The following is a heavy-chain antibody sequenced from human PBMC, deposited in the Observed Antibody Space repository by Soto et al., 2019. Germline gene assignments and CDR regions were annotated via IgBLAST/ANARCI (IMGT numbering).Heavy chain of an antibody. V-gene: IGHV1-3*01. CDR2: INAGNGNT. J-gene: IGHJ5*02. CDR1: GYTFTSYA. D-gene: IGHD3-22*01. CDR3: ARNYYDSSGYLWNWFDP. Sequence: GASVKVSCKASGYTFTSYAMHWVRQAPGQRLEWMGWINAGNGNTKYSQKFQGRVTITRDTSASTAYMELSSLRSEDTAVYYCARNYYDSSGYLWNWFDPWGQGTLVTVS.